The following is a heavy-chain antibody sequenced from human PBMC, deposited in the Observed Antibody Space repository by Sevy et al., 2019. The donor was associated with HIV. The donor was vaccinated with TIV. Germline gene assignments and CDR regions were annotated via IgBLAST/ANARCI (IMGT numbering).Heavy chain of an antibody. CDR3: TKDESAYDPPEYFQH. D-gene: IGHD5-12*01. Sequence: GGSLRLSCRASGFTFGDYAVSWFRQAPGKGLESVGFIRSKAYGGTTEYDASVKGRFTISRDDSKSIAYLQMNSLKTEDTAVYYCTKDESAYDPPEYFQHWGQGTLVTVSS. CDR1: GFTFGDYA. CDR2: IRSKAYGGTT. J-gene: IGHJ1*01. V-gene: IGHV3-49*03.